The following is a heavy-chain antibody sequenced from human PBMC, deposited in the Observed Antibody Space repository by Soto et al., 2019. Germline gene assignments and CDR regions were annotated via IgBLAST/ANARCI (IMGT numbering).Heavy chain of an antibody. Sequence: TLSLTCSVSGGSISSGGYFYSWIRQHPGQGLEWIGSIYYSGRTYYNASLQSRLSMSVDTSKNHSSLKLTSVTAADTAVYFCARLAKEENPKVGSWYFFDYWGQGVMVTVSS. CDR1: GGSISSGGYF. V-gene: IGHV4-31*03. CDR2: IYYSGRT. D-gene: IGHD1-26*01. J-gene: IGHJ4*02. CDR3: ARLAKEENPKVGSWYFFDY.